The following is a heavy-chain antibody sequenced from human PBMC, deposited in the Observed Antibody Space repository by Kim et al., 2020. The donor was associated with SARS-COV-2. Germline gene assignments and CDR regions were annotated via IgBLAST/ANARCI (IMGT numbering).Heavy chain of an antibody. CDR1: GFTFSSYS. D-gene: IGHD3-10*01. J-gene: IGHJ6*02. CDR3: ARDLGMYYGSGRKSNDYYYGMDV. Sequence: GGSLRLSCAASGFTFSSYSMNWVRQAPGKGLEWVSSISSSSSYIYYADSVKGRFTISRDNAKNSLYLQMNSLRAEDTAVYYCARDLGMYYGSGRKSNDYYYGMDVWGQGTTVTVSS. CDR2: ISSSSSYI. V-gene: IGHV3-21*01.